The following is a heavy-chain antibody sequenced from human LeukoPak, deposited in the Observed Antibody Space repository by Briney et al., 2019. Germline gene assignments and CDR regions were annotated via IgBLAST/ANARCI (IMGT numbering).Heavy chain of an antibody. CDR3: ASQVETFYMDV. V-gene: IGHV3-11*04. CDR1: GFTVKDSD. Sequence: GGSLSLSCTASGFTVKDSDMSWIRQAPGKGLAWVSYIIESGASTYYADSVAGRFTISRDNAKNSVYLQMNSLRDEDTAVYYCASQVETFYMDVWGKGTTVTVSS. CDR2: IIESGAST. D-gene: IGHD5-24*01. J-gene: IGHJ6*03.